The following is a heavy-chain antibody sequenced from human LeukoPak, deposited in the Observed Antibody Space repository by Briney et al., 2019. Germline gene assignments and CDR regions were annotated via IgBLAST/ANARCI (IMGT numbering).Heavy chain of an antibody. D-gene: IGHD3-3*01. V-gene: IGHV4-34*01. CDR3: ARHKVTHDFWSGYYTGIHFDY. CDR1: GGSFSGYY. Sequence: SETLSLTCAVYGGSFSGYYWSWIRQPPGKGLEWIGEINHSGSTNYNPSLKSRVTISVDTSKNQFSLKLSSVTAADTAVYYCARHKVTHDFWSGYYTGIHFDYWGQGTLVTVSS. CDR2: INHSGST. J-gene: IGHJ4*02.